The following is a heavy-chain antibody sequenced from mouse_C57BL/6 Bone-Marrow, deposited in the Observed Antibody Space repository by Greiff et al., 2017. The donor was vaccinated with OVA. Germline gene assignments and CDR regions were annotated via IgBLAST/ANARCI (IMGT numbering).Heavy chain of an antibody. Sequence: VQLQQSVAELVRPGASVKLSCTASGFNIQNTYMHWVKQRPEQGLEWIGRIDPANGNTKSAPKFQGKATITADTSSNPAYMQLSSLTSEDTAIYYCARKGDYPWLAYWGQGTLVTVSA. CDR2: IDPANGNT. D-gene: IGHD2-4*01. V-gene: IGHV14-3*01. J-gene: IGHJ3*01. CDR1: GFNIQNTY. CDR3: ARKGDYPWLAY.